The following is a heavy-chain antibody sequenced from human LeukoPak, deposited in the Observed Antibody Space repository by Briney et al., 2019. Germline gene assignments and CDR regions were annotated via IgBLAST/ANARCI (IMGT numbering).Heavy chain of an antibody. Sequence: GGSLRLSCAASGFTFSSYAVSWVRQAPGKGLEWVSAISGSGGSTYYADSVKGRFTISRDNSKNTLYLQMNSLRAEDTAVYYCAKERQNYYDSSGYYEYWGQGTLVTVSS. V-gene: IGHV3-23*01. CDR1: GFTFSSYA. CDR2: ISGSGGST. J-gene: IGHJ4*02. CDR3: AKERQNYYDSSGYYEY. D-gene: IGHD3-22*01.